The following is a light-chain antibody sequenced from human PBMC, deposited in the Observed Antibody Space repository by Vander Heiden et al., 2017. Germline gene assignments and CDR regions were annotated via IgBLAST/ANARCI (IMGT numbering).Light chain of an antibody. J-gene: IGLJ2*01. CDR2: GNS. Sequence: QPVLTHPPSVSGAPAQSVTISRTGSISNIGAGYEVHWYQQLPGTAPKLLIYGNSNRPSEVPDRFSGSKSGTSASLAITGLQAEDEADYCCQSYDSSLSGRVVFGGGTKLTVL. CDR1: ISNIGAGYE. CDR3: QSYDSSLSGRVV. V-gene: IGLV1-40*01.